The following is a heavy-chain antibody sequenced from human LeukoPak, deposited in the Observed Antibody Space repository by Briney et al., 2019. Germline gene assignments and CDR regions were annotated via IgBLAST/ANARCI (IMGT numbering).Heavy chain of an antibody. J-gene: IGHJ4*02. D-gene: IGHD3-22*01. CDR1: GFTFSSYA. CDR2: ISGSGDTT. Sequence: GGSLRLSCAASGFTFSSYAMSWVRQAPGKGLDWVSVISGSGDTTYYADSVKGRLTISRDNAKNSLYLQMNSLRAEDTAVYYCARDSYYYESGGFDFWGQGTPVTVSS. V-gene: IGHV3-23*01. CDR3: ARDSYYYESGGFDF.